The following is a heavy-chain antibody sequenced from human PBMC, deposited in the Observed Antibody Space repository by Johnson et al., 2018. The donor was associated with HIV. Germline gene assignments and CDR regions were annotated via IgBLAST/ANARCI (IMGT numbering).Heavy chain of an antibody. CDR2: IRYDGSNK. V-gene: IGHV3-30*02. J-gene: IGHJ3*02. D-gene: IGHD3-10*01. CDR1: GFTFSSYG. CDR3: ARAPEVRGIDAFDI. Sequence: QEQLVESGGGVVQPGGSLRLSCAASGFTFSSYGMHWVRQAPGKGLEWVAFIRYDGSNKYYADSVKGRFTISRDTLKNTLYLQMNSLRAEDTAVYYCARAPEVRGIDAFDIWGQGTMVTVS.